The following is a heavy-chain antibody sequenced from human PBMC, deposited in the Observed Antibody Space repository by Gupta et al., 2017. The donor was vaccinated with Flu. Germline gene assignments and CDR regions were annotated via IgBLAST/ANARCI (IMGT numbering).Heavy chain of an antibody. D-gene: IGHD5/OR15-5a*01. J-gene: IGHJ4*02. Sequence: QLQLQGSGPGLVKPSETLSLSCTVSGGSVSTSNSYWALIRQPPGQGLEWIATIYYSGTAYYKPSLRSRATMSLDTSRNLFSLKVRSMTTADTAVYYCAGGVDDSAFDFWGQGPLVTVSS. CDR1: GGSVSTSNSY. V-gene: IGHV4-39*01. CDR2: IYYSGTA. CDR3: AGGVDDSAFDF.